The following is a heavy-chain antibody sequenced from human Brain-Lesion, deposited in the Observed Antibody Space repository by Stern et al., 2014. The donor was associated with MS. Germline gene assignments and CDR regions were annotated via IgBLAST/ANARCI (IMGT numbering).Heavy chain of an antibody. CDR1: GGSVSSTSYA. Sequence: QVQLVESGPGLVKPSETLSLTCTVAGGSVSSTSYAWAWIRQPPGKGLEWIGTIYYSGNTYYSPSLKSRLTISLDTSKNQFPLQRSLVTAADTAVYYCAGEEDIRYCSGGSCTGNWFDPWGQGTLVTVSS. CDR3: AGEEDIRYCSGGSCTGNWFDP. D-gene: IGHD2-15*01. J-gene: IGHJ5*02. CDR2: IYYSGNT. V-gene: IGHV4-39*01.